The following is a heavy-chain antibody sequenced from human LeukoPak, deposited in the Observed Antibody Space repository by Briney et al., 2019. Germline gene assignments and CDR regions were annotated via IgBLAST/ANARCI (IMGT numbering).Heavy chain of an antibody. CDR2: IKSNTDGGTT. CDR1: GFTFTKAW. V-gene: IGHV3-15*01. J-gene: IGHJ4*02. CDR3: TTAVD. Sequence: PGGSLRLSCAVSGFTFTKAWMSWVRQAPGKGLEWVGRIKSNTDGGTTDYAAPVKGRFTISRDDSANTLYLQMSDLKTEDTALYYCTTAVDWGQGTLVSVSS.